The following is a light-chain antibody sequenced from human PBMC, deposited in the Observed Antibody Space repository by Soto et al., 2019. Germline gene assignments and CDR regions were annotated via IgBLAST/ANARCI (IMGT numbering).Light chain of an antibody. Sequence: EIVMTQSPATLSVSPGERATLSCRASQSVGTKLAWYQQEPGQAPRLLFYGASNRATGIPARFGGSGSGTEFTLTITSLQSEDFAVYSCQQYDNWPPTFGGGTKVEIK. CDR3: QQYDNWPPT. V-gene: IGKV3-15*01. J-gene: IGKJ4*01. CDR2: GAS. CDR1: QSVGTK.